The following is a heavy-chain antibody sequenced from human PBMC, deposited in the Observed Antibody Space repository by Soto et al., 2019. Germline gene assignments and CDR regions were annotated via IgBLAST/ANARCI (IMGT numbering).Heavy chain of an antibody. Sequence: QVQLVQSGAEVKKPGSSVKVSCKASGGTVSSYAISWVRQAPGQGLEWMGGIIPIFGTANYAQKFQGRVTITADESTSTAYMELSSLRSEDSAVYYSARDQRGIRYYYYGMDVWGQGTTVTVSS. D-gene: IGHD3-16*01. J-gene: IGHJ6*02. V-gene: IGHV1-69*12. CDR2: IIPIFGTA. CDR3: ARDQRGIRYYYYGMDV. CDR1: GGTVSSYA.